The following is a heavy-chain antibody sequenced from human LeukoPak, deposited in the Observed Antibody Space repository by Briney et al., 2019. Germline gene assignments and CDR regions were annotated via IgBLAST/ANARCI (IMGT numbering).Heavy chain of an antibody. CDR3: AIFILGYCSGGSCYRDAFDAFDI. D-gene: IGHD2-15*01. V-gene: IGHV3-30*03. CDR1: GFTFSSYG. Sequence: PGGSLRLSCAASGFTFSSYGMHWVRQAPGKGLEWVAVISYETSNKYYGDSVKGRFTISRDNSKNTLYLQMNSLRAEDTAVYYCAIFILGYCSGGSCYRDAFDAFDIWGQGTMVTVSS. J-gene: IGHJ3*02. CDR2: ISYETSNK.